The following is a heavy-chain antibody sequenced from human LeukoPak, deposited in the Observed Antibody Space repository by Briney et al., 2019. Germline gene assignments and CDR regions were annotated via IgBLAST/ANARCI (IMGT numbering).Heavy chain of an antibody. CDR1: GFSLSTSGMR. V-gene: IGHV2-70*04. CDR2: IDWDDDK. Sequence: SGPALVKPTQTLTLACTFSGFSLSTSGMRVSWIRQPPGKALEWLARIDWDDDKFYSTSLKTRLTISKDTSKNQVVLTMTNMDPVDTATYYCARMGRYHDWFLDYWGQGTLVTVSS. D-gene: IGHD3-9*01. J-gene: IGHJ4*02. CDR3: ARMGRYHDWFLDY.